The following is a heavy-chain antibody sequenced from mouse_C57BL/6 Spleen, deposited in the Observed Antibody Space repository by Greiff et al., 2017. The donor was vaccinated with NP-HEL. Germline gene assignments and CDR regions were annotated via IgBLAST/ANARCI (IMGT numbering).Heavy chain of an antibody. V-gene: IGHV1-82*01. D-gene: IGHD2-5*01. Sequence: VQLQQSGPELVKPGASVKISCKASGYAFSSSWMNWVKQRPGKGLEWIGRIYPGDGDTNYNGKFKGKATLTADKSSSTAYMQLSSLTSEDSAVYFCARGSNYVFDYWGQGTTLTVSS. J-gene: IGHJ2*01. CDR1: GYAFSSSW. CDR2: IYPGDGDT. CDR3: ARGSNYVFDY.